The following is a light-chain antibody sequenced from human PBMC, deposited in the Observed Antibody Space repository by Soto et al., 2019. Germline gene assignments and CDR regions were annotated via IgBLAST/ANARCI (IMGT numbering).Light chain of an antibody. CDR3: QQYDNPSIT. Sequence: DIQMTQSPSSLSASVGDRVTITCRASQDIXXYLNWYQQKPGKAPKLLIYDASNLETGVPSRFSGSGSGTDFTFTISSLQPEDIATYYCQQYDNPSITFGQGTRLEIK. J-gene: IGKJ5*01. V-gene: IGKV1-33*01. CDR1: QDIXXY. CDR2: DAS.